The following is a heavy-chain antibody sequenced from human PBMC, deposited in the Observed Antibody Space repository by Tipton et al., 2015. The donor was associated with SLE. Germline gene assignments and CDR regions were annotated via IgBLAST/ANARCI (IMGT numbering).Heavy chain of an antibody. CDR1: GGSISSFY. J-gene: IGHJ4*02. V-gene: IGHV4-59*08. CDR2: MYYSGST. Sequence: GLVKPSETLSLSCTVSGGSISSFYWSWIRQPPGKGLEWIGYMYYSGSTNYNPSLKSRDTISADTSKNHLSLKLASVTAADTAVYFCARSSSVRTLLWSTFAYWGQGTLVTVSS. D-gene: IGHD3-10*01. CDR3: ARSSSVRTLLWSTFAY.